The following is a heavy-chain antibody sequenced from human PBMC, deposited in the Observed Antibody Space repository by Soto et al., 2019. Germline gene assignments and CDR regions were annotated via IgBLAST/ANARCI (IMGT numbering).Heavy chain of an antibody. V-gene: IGHV4-30-4*01. D-gene: IGHD6-19*01. CDR2: IYYTGSS. CDR3: VRGIAVKPRYYFDY. Sequence: PSETLSLTCTVSGGSISSGDYYWSWVRQPPGEDLEYIGYIYYTGSSYSNPSPKSRVTISVDTSKNQFSLKLTSVTAADTAVYYCVRGIAVKPRYYFDYWGQGTLVTVSS. CDR1: GGSISSGDYY. J-gene: IGHJ4*02.